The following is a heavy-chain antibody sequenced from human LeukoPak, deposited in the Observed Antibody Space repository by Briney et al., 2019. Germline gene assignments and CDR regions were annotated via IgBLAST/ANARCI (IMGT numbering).Heavy chain of an antibody. CDR2: IKSKTDGWTT. D-gene: IGHD3-22*01. CDR3: TRSSGYYYGDYYYYYMDV. CDR1: GFTFSNAW. J-gene: IGHJ6*03. Sequence: GGSLRLSCAASGFTFSNAWMSWVRQAPGKGLEWVGRIKSKTDGWTTDYAAPVKGRFTISRDDSKNTAYLQMNSLKTEDTAVYYCTRSSGYYYGDYYYYYMDVWGKGTTVTISS. V-gene: IGHV3-15*01.